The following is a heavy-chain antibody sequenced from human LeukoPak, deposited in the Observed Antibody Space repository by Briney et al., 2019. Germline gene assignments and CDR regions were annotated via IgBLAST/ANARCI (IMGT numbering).Heavy chain of an antibody. CDR2: ISYDGSNK. CDR3: ARGVGTAMVTLYYGMDV. D-gene: IGHD5-18*01. V-gene: IGHV3-30*03. J-gene: IGHJ6*02. Sequence: PGGSLRLSCAASGFTFSSYGMHWVRQAPGKGLEWVAVISYDGSNKYYADSVKGRFTISRDNSKNTLYLQMNSLRAEDTAVYYCARGVGTAMVTLYYGMDVWGQGTTVTVSS. CDR1: GFTFSSYG.